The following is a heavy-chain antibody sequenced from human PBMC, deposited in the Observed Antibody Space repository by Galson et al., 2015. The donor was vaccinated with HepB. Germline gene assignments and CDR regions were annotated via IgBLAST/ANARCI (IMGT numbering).Heavy chain of an antibody. J-gene: IGHJ6*03. D-gene: IGHD2-2*01. CDR3: ARGSPAAIRWLRYYYYMDV. CDR2: MNPNSGNT. Sequence: SVKVSCKASGYTFTSYDINWVRQATGQGLEWMGWMNPNSGNTGYAQKFQGRVTMTRNTSISTAYMELSSLRSEDTAVYYCARGSPAAIRWLRYYYYMDVWGKGTTVTVSS. V-gene: IGHV1-8*01. CDR1: GYTFTSYD.